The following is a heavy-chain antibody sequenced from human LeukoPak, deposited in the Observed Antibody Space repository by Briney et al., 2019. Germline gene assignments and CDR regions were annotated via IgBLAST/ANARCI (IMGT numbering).Heavy chain of an antibody. V-gene: IGHV4-59*01. CDR1: GGSISSSYY. CDR2: FYFTGNT. CDR3: ARDQYYDAFDI. J-gene: IGHJ3*02. Sequence: PSETLSLTCTVSGGSISSSYYWSWIRQPPGKGLEWFGFFYFTGNTNYNPSLKSRVTISVDTSKNQFSLKRSSVTAADTAVYYCARDQYYDAFDIWGQGTMVIVSS. D-gene: IGHD1-26*01.